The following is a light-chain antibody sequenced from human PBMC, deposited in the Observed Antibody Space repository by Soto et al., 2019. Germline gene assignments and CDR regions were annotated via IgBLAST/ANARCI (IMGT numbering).Light chain of an antibody. CDR3: QTWGTDIHVV. Sequence: QSVLTQSPSASASLGASVKLTCTLSSGHSTYAIAWHQQQPQKGPRFLMNVNSDGSHRKGDGIPDRFSGSSSGAERYLTISSLQSEDEADYYCQTWGTDIHVVFGGGTK. V-gene: IGLV4-69*01. CDR1: SGHSTYA. J-gene: IGLJ2*01. CDR2: VNSDGSH.